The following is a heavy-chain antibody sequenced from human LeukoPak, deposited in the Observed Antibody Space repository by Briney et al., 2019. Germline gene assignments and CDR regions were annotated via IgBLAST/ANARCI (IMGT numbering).Heavy chain of an antibody. V-gene: IGHV4-4*07. CDR3: ARPTYYYDSSGYYYDPFDY. CDR1: GGSISSSNW. Sequence: SETLSLTCAVSGGSISSSNWWSWIRQPAGKGLEWIGRIYTSGSTNYNPSLKSRVTISVDTSKNQFSLKLSSVTAADTAVYYCARPTYYYDSSGYYYDPFDYWGQGTLVTVSS. J-gene: IGHJ4*02. CDR2: IYTSGST. D-gene: IGHD3-22*01.